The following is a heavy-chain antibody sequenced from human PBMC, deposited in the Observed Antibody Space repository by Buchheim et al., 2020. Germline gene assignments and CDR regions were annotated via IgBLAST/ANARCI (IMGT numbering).Heavy chain of an antibody. CDR2: ISYDGSNK. V-gene: IGHV3-30*18. Sequence: QVQLVESGGGVVQPGRSLRLSCAASGFTFSSYGMHWVRQAPGKGLEWVAVISYDGSNKYYADSVKGRFTISRDNSKNTLYLQMNSLRAEDTAVYYRAKDLLVWGNWNDDGTSFDYWGQGTL. J-gene: IGHJ4*02. CDR1: GFTFSSYG. D-gene: IGHD1-1*01. CDR3: AKDLLVWGNWNDDGTSFDY.